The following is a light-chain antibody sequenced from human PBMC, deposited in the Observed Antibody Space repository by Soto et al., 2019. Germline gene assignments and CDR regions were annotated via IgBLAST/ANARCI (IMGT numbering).Light chain of an antibody. V-gene: IGLV2-14*01. Sequence: QSALTQPASVTGSPGQSITISCTGTSSDVGGYNRVSWYQHYPGTAPKLMIYEVTNRPSGVSDRFSGSKSGNTASLTISGLQPEDEADYYCSSYTIRNSWVFGGGTQLTVL. J-gene: IGLJ3*02. CDR2: EVT. CDR1: SSDVGGYNR. CDR3: SSYTIRNSWV.